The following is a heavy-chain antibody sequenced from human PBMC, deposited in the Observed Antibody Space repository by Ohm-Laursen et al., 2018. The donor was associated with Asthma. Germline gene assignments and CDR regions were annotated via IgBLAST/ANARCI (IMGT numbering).Heavy chain of an antibody. J-gene: IGHJ4*02. CDR2: ISSSGGST. CDR3: ARDLYPGFDY. D-gene: IGHD3-16*02. Sequence: SLRLSCAAFGFNFGSYAMTWVRQAPGKGLEWVSGISSSGGSTHYADNVKGRFTISRDNAKNSLYLQMNSLRAEDTAVYYCARDLYPGFDYWGQGTLVTVSS. V-gene: IGHV3-23*01. CDR1: GFNFGSYA.